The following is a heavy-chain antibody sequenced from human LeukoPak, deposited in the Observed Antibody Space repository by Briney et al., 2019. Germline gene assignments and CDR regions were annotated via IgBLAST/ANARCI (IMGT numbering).Heavy chain of an antibody. CDR3: AKGAPPGDYYYGMDV. J-gene: IGHJ6*02. CDR2: IRYDGSNK. CDR1: GFTFSSYG. D-gene: IGHD7-27*01. Sequence: GGSLRLSCAASGFTFSSYGMHWVRQAPGKGLEWAAFIRYDGSNKYYADSVKGRFTISRDNSKNTLYLQMNSLRAEDTAVYYCAKGAPPGDYYYGMDVWGQGTTVTVSS. V-gene: IGHV3-30*02.